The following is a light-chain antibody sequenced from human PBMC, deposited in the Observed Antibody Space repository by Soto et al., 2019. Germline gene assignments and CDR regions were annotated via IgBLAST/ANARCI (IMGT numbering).Light chain of an antibody. V-gene: IGKV1-17*01. CDR3: LQHNTYPYT. J-gene: IGKJ2*01. CDR1: QGISNL. CDR2: AAS. Sequence: DIQMTQSPSSLSASVGDRVTITCRASQGISNLLGWFQHKPGKAPKRLIYAASSVQGGVPSRFSGSGCGTEFTLTITGLQPEDFADYYCLQHNTYPYTFGQGTKLEIK.